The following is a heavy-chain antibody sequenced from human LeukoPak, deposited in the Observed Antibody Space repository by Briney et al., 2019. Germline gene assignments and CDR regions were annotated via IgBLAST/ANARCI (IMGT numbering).Heavy chain of an antibody. CDR3: ARPAGMGGSYSFFDY. Sequence: SETLSLTCTVSGYSISSGYYWGWIRQPPGKGLEWIGSIYHSGSTYYNPSLKSRVTISVDTSKNQFSLKLSSVTAADTAVYYCARPAGMGGSYSFFDYWGQGTLVTVSS. CDR1: GYSISSGYY. V-gene: IGHV4-38-2*02. CDR2: IYHSGST. J-gene: IGHJ4*02. D-gene: IGHD1-26*01.